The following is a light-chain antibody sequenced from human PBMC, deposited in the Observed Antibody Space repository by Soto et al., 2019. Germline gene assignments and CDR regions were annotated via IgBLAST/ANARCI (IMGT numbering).Light chain of an antibody. Sequence: QLVLTQPPSASGAPGQRVTISCTGSSSNIGAGYDVHWYQQLPGTAPKLLIYGNSNRPSGVPDRFSGSKSGTSASLAITGLRAEDEADYYCQSYDSSLSGWVFGGGTKLTVL. CDR2: GNS. V-gene: IGLV1-40*01. CDR3: QSYDSSLSGWV. J-gene: IGLJ3*02. CDR1: SSNIGAGYD.